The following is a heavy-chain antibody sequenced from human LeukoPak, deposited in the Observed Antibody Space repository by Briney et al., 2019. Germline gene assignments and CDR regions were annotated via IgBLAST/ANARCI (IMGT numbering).Heavy chain of an antibody. CDR2: IWFDGNNK. CDR3: ARDLIPFGVNPGVGY. D-gene: IGHD3-10*01. J-gene: IGHJ4*02. CDR1: GFTFSRYG. Sequence: GGSLRLSCVASGFTFSRYGMHWVRQAPGKGLEWVANIWFDGNNKSYADSVQARFNVSRDISENTLYLQMNSLRVEDTAVYYCARDLIPFGVNPGVGYWGQGILVTVSS. V-gene: IGHV3-33*01.